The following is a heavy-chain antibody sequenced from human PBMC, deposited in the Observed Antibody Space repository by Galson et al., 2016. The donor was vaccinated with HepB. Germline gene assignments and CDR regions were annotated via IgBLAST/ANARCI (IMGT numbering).Heavy chain of an antibody. V-gene: IGHV4-4*02. CDR2: IYHSGST. CDR1: GVSNSGTNW. CDR3: VRNGYYCLDA. J-gene: IGHJ6*02. Sequence: SETLSLTCAVSGVSNSGTNWWSWVRQPPGKGLEWIGEIYHSGSTNYNPSLQSRVTISVDTSKNQFSLNLNSVTAADTALYYCVRNGYYCLDAWGQGTTVTVSS.